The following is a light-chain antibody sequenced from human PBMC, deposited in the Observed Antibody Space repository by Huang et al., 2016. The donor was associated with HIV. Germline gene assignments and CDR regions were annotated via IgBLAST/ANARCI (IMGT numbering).Light chain of an antibody. CDR1: QSVSSN. V-gene: IGKV3-15*01. CDR2: GAS. CDR3: QQYNDWYT. Sequence: EIVLTQSPATLSVSPGERATLSCRASQSVSSNLAWFQQKSGQAPRLLIYGASTRATGIPARFSGTVSGTAFTLTISSLQSEDFAVYFCQQYNDWYTFGQGTKLEI. J-gene: IGKJ2*01.